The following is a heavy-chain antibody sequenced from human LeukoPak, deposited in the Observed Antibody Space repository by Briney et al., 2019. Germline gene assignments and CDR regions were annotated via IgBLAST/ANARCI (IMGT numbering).Heavy chain of an antibody. CDR3: ARRYDFWSGYNYYFDY. J-gene: IGHJ4*02. D-gene: IGHD3-3*01. CDR1: GYSISSGYY. CDR2: IYHSGST. Sequence: SETLSLTCTVSGYSISSGYYWGWIRQPPGKGLEWIGSIYHSGSTYYNPSLKSRVTISVDTSKNQFSLKLSSVTAADTAVYYCARRYDFWSGYNYYFDYWGQGTLVTVTS. V-gene: IGHV4-38-2*02.